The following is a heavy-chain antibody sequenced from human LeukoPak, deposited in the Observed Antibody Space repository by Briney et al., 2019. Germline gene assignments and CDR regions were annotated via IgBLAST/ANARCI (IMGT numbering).Heavy chain of an antibody. Sequence: SQTLSLTCAISGDSFSSNSAAWNWLRQSQSRDLEWLGSTYYRSKWYNDYAESVKSRITINPDTSKNQFSLQLNSVTPEDTAVYYCARLVGARPHFDYWGQGTLVTVSS. D-gene: IGHD1-26*01. CDR2: TYYRSKWYN. CDR3: ARLVGARPHFDY. J-gene: IGHJ4*02. V-gene: IGHV6-1*01. CDR1: GDSFSSNSAA.